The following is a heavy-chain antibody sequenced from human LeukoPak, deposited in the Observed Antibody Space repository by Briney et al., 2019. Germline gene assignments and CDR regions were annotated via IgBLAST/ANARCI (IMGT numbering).Heavy chain of an antibody. V-gene: IGHV3-30*02. J-gene: IGHJ4*02. CDR3: AKAIPVVVSAATDY. Sequence: GGSLRLSCAASGFTFSTYGTYWVRQAPGKGLEWVAYIRYDGSTKYYADSVKGRFTISRDNSKNTLYLQMNSLRTEDTAVYYCAKAIPVVVSAATDYWSQGTLVTVSS. CDR2: IRYDGSTK. D-gene: IGHD2-2*01. CDR1: GFTFSTYG.